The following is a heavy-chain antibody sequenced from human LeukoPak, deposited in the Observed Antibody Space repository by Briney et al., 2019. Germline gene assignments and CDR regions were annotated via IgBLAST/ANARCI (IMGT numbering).Heavy chain of an antibody. CDR2: IST. J-gene: IGHJ4*02. CDR1: GGSFSGYY. D-gene: IGHD3-10*01. Sequence: SETLSLTCAVYGGSFSGYYWSWIRQPPGKGLEWIGEISTNYNPSLKSRVTISVDTSKNQFSLKLSSVTAADTAVYYCARTRYYYNSRSYGAPYYFDYWGQGTLVTVSS. V-gene: IGHV4-34*01. CDR3: ARTRYYYNSRSYGAPYYFDY.